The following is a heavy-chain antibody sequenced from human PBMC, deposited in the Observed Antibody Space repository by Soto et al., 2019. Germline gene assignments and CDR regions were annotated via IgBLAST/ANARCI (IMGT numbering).Heavy chain of an antibody. V-gene: IGHV3-23*01. D-gene: IGHD6-19*01. J-gene: IGHJ4*02. CDR2: ISGGGLNT. Sequence: GGALRLSCTASAFTFRNYAMTWVRQAPGKSLEGISGISGGGLNTHYADSVKGRFTVSRDDSKITLYLQLANLTAGDTAVYYCAKRGSGWYPFDYWGQGT. CDR3: AKRGSGWYPFDY. CDR1: AFTFRNYA.